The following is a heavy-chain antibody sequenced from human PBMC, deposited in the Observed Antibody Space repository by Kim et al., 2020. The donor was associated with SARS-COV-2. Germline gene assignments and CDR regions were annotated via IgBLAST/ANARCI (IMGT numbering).Heavy chain of an antibody. CDR2: INHSGST. D-gene: IGHD6-25*01. J-gene: IGHJ6*02. V-gene: IGHV4-34*01. Sequence: SETLSLTCAVYGGSFSGYYWSWIRQPPGKGLEWIGEINHSGSTNYNPSLKSRVTISVDTSKNQFSLKLSSVTAADTAVYYCARGDGSNYYYYGMDVWGQGTTVTVSS. CDR1: GGSFSGYY. CDR3: ARGDGSNYYYYGMDV.